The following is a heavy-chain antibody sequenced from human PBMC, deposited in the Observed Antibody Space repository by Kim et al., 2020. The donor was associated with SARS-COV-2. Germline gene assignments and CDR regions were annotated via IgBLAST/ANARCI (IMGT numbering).Heavy chain of an antibody. CDR1: GGTFSSYT. CDR2: IIPILGIA. V-gene: IGHV1-69*02. J-gene: IGHJ6*02. CDR3: ATLRRRFGMDV. Sequence: SVKVSCKASGGTFSSYTISWVRQAPGQGLEWMGRIIPILGIANYAQKFQGRVTITADKSTSTAYMELSSLRSEYTAVYYCATLRRRFGMDVWGQGTTVTVSS.